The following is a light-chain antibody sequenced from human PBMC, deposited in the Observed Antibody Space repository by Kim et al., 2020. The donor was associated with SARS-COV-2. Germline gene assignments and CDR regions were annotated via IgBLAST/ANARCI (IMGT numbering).Light chain of an antibody. CDR3: QQYDSYPWT. Sequence: IGSWLAWYQQKPGKAPKFLIYKASNLESGVPSRFSGSRSWTQFTLSISSLQPDDFATYYCQQYDSYPWTFGQGTKVDIK. J-gene: IGKJ1*01. V-gene: IGKV1-5*03. CDR1: IGSW. CDR2: KAS.